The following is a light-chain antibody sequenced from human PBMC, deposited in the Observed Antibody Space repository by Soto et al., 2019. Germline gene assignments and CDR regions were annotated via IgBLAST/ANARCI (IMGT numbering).Light chain of an antibody. J-gene: IGKJ4*01. CDR1: QSLSKY. CDR3: QQRSNWRGT. CDR2: DAS. Sequence: EIVLTQSPATLSLSPGERVTLSCRASQSLSKYLAWYQQKPGQAPRLLIYDASNRATGIPARFSGSGSGTDFTLTISSLEPEDFAVYYCQQRSNWRGTFGGGTKVEIK. V-gene: IGKV3-11*01.